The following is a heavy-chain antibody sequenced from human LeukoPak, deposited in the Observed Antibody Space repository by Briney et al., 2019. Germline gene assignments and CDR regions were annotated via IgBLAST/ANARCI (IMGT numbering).Heavy chain of an antibody. Sequence: PSETLSLTCAVYGGSFSGYYWSWVRQAPGKGLEWVANIKQDGSEKYYVNSVKGRFTISRDNAKNSLYLQMNSLRAEDTAVYYCARGLSGPHYFDYWGQETLVTVSS. CDR2: IKQDGSEK. CDR3: ARGLSGPHYFDY. D-gene: IGHD3-3*01. CDR1: GGSFSGYY. J-gene: IGHJ4*02. V-gene: IGHV3-7*01.